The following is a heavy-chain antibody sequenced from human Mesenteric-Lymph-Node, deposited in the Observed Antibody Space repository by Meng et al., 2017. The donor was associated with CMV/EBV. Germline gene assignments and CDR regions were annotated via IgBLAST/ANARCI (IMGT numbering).Heavy chain of an antibody. CDR1: GFTFSSYD. CDR2: IGTAGDT. CDR3: ARDSDWGGQRGLYYGMDV. J-gene: IGHJ6*02. D-gene: IGHD2-21*01. V-gene: IGHV3-13*01. Sequence: GESLKISCAASGFTFSSYDMHWVRQATGKGLEWVSAIGTAGDTYYPGSVKGRFTISRENAKNSLYLQMNSLRGDDTAVYYCARDSDWGGQRGLYYGMDVWGQGTTVTVSS.